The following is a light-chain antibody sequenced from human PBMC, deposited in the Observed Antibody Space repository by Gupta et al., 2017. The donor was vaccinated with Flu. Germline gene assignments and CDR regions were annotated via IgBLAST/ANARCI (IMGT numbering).Light chain of an antibody. CDR2: EVS. V-gene: IGLV2-14*01. Sequence: QSALTQPASVSGSPGQSITISCTGTSSDGGGYNYVSWYQQHPGKAPKLMIYEVSYRPSGVSTRFSGSKSGNTASLTISGLQAEDEADYYCSSYTSSSTYVFGTGTKVTVL. CDR3: SSYTSSSTYV. J-gene: IGLJ1*01. CDR1: SSDGGGYNY.